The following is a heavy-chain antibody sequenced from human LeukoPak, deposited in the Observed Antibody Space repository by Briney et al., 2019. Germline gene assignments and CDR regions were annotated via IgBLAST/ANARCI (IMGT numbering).Heavy chain of an antibody. J-gene: IGHJ5*02. CDR2: IIPIFGTA. V-gene: IGHV1-69*06. Sequence: GASVKVSCKASGGTFSSYAISWVRQAPGQGLEWMGGIIPIFGTANYAQKFQGRVTITADKSTSTAYMELSSLRSEDTAVYYCASTPDYYGSGSYLSGNWFDPWGQGTLVTVSS. CDR1: GGTFSSYA. CDR3: ASTPDYYGSGSYLSGNWFDP. D-gene: IGHD3-10*01.